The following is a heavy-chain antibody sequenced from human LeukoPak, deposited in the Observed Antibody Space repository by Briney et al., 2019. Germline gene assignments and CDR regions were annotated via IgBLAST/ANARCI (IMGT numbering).Heavy chain of an antibody. Sequence: PSETLSLTCTVSGYSISSGYYWGWIRQPPGKGLEWIGSIYHSGSTYYNPSLKSRVTISVDTSKNQFSLKLSSVTAADTAVYYCARVRPNYYDKTIPAFDIWGQGTMVTVSS. V-gene: IGHV4-38-2*02. CDR2: IYHSGST. CDR1: GYSISSGYY. D-gene: IGHD3-22*01. CDR3: ARVRPNYYDKTIPAFDI. J-gene: IGHJ3*02.